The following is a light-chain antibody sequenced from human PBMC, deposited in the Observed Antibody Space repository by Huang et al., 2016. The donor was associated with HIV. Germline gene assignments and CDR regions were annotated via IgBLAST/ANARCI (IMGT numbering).Light chain of an antibody. Sequence: DIQMTQSPSSLSASVGDRGTISCRSSQSFSSSLNWYQQRPGKAPKLRIYAASSLQSGVPSRFSGSGSGTDFSLTINSLQPEDFATYYCQQSDSTPYTFGQGTKLEIK. CDR3: QQSDSTPYT. V-gene: IGKV1-39*01. CDR1: QSFSSS. J-gene: IGKJ2*01. CDR2: AAS.